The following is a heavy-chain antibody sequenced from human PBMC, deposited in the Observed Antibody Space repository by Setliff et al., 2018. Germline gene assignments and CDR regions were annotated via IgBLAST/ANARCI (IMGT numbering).Heavy chain of an antibody. D-gene: IGHD1-26*01. CDR2: TIPIFGTT. J-gene: IGHJ6*03. CDR3: VREGVDSGSSTDYRYYMDV. Sequence: GASVKVSCKASGGTFSSYGISWVRQAPGQGLEWMGGTIPIFGTTDYAQKFQGRVTIITDESTSTAFMQLSSLRSEDTAVYYCVREGVDSGSSTDYRYYMDVWGKGTTVTVSS. CDR1: GGTFSSYG. V-gene: IGHV1-69*05.